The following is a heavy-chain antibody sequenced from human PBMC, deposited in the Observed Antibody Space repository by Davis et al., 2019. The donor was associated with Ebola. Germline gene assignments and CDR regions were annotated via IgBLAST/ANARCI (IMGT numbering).Heavy chain of an antibody. Sequence: GESLKISCAASGFTFDTYGMTWVRQGPGKGLDWVSGLSWNGDITGYADSVKGRFNISRDNAKNSLYLQMNSLTVEDTAFYYCARRKYESSGYYYFDYWGQGTLVTVSS. CDR3: ARRKYESSGYYYFDY. D-gene: IGHD3-22*01. CDR2: LSWNGDIT. CDR1: GFTFDTYG. V-gene: IGHV3-20*04. J-gene: IGHJ4*02.